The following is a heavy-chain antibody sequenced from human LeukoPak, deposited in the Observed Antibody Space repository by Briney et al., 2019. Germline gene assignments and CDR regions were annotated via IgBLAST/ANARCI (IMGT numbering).Heavy chain of an antibody. J-gene: IGHJ4*02. CDR3: ARIVGGSQDF. CDR1: GDSLSSNSAA. CDR2: TYHRSKMYN. Sequence: SQTLSLTCAISGDSLSSNSAAWTWLRQSPSRGLEWLGRTYHRSKMYNDYAVPGKSRITITPDTTKNQFSLQLNSVTPEDTAVYYCARIVGGSQDFWGQGTLVTVSS. D-gene: IGHD3-16*02. V-gene: IGHV6-1*01.